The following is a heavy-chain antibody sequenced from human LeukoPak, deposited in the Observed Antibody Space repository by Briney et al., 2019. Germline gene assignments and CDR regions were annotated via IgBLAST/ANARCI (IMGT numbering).Heavy chain of an antibody. J-gene: IGHJ4*02. CDR1: GYTLTSYY. D-gene: IGHD3-16*01. V-gene: IGHV1-46*01. CDR3: ARVIGNYDYVWGSYGY. CDR2: INPSGGST. Sequence: ASVKVSCKASGYTLTSYYMHWVRQAPGQGLEWMGIINPSGGSTSYAQKFQGRVTITADKSTSTAYMELSSLRSEDTAVYYCARVIGNYDYVWGSYGYWGQGTLVTVSS.